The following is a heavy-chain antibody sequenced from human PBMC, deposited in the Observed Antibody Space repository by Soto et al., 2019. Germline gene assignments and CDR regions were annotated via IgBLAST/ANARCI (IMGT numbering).Heavy chain of an antibody. CDR3: ARGRYCLTGRCFPNWFDS. CDR1: GDSISTVDYF. CDR2: IYKSTTT. Sequence: SETLSLTCSVSGDSISTVDYFWAWIRQPPGQALEYIGYIYKSTTTYYNPSFESRVAISLDTSKSQFSLNVTSVTAADTAVYFCARGRYCLTGRCFPNWFDSWGQGTLVTVS. D-gene: IGHD2-15*01. J-gene: IGHJ5*01. V-gene: IGHV4-30-4*01.